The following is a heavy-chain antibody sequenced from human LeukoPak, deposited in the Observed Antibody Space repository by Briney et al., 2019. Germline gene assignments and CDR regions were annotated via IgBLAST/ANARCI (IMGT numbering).Heavy chain of an antibody. CDR3: AKDAQRGFDYSNSLES. V-gene: IGHV3-33*06. D-gene: IGHD4-11*01. Sequence: GGSLRLSCVASGFTFDHYGMHWVRQAPGKGLEWVAVIWHDGSSQYYADSVKGRFTISRDNSMNTLYLQMNSLRAEDTAVYCCAKDAQRGFDYSNSLESWGQGTLVTVSS. CDR2: IWHDGSSQ. J-gene: IGHJ5*01. CDR1: GFTFDHYG.